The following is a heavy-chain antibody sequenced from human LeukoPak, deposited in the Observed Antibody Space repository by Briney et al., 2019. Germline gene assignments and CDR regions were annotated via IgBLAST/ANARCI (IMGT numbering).Heavy chain of an antibody. CDR3: ARADYYGSGYYGMDV. Sequence: GGSLRLSCAASGFTFRNYAMHWVRQGPGKGLEGVAIISYDGNNKWDADSVKGRFSISRDNSKNTLSLQMNSLRVEDTAVYYCARADYYGSGYYGMDVWGQGTMVTVSS. D-gene: IGHD3-10*01. V-gene: IGHV3-30-3*01. CDR1: GFTFRNYA. J-gene: IGHJ6*02. CDR2: ISYDGNNK.